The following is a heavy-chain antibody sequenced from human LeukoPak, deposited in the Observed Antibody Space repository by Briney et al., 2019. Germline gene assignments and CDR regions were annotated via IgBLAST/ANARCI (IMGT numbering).Heavy chain of an antibody. J-gene: IGHJ4*02. V-gene: IGHV3-64*01. CDR1: GFTFSSYA. Sequence: GGSLRLSCAASGFTFSSYAMHWVRQAPGKGLEYVSVISSNGGSTYYANSVKGRFTISRDNSKNTLYLQMGSLRAEDMAVYYCARGREMATIFLGDYWGQGTLVTVSS. CDR3: ARGREMATIFLGDY. D-gene: IGHD5-24*01. CDR2: ISSNGGST.